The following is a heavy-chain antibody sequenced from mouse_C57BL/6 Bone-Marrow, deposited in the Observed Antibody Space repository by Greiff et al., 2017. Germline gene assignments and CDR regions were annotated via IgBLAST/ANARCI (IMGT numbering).Heavy chain of an antibody. J-gene: IGHJ3*01. CDR1: GYTFTSYW. D-gene: IGHD1-2*01. CDR2: IDPSDSYT. CDR3: AREYYGP. V-gene: IGHV1-50*01. Sequence: VQLQQPGAELVKPGASVKLSCKASGYTFTSYWMQWVKQRPGQGLEWIGEIDPSDSYTNYNQKFKGKATLTVDTSSSTAYMQLSRLTSEDSAVYYCAREYYGPWAQGTLVTVSA.